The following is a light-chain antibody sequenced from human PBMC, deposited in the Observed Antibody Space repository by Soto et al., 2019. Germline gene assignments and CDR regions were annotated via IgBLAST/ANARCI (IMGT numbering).Light chain of an antibody. CDR3: QQYGSSPLT. Sequence: EIVLTQSPGTLSLFPGERATLSCRASQSVSSSYLAWYQQKPGQAPRPLIYGASSRTTGIPDRFSGSGSGTDFTLTISRLEPEDSAVYYCQQYGSSPLTFGGGNKVEIK. J-gene: IGKJ4*01. V-gene: IGKV3-20*01. CDR1: QSVSSSY. CDR2: GAS.